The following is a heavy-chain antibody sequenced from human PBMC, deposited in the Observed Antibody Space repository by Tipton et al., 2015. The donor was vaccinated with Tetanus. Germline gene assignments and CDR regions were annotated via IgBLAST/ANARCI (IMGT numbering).Heavy chain of an antibody. V-gene: IGHV3-30*03. Sequence: SLRLSCAASGFTFSTYGMHWVRQAPGQGLEWVAIVSFDGRNTYYADSVKGRFTISKDNSKSTLYLQMNSLRAEDTAVYYCVRDDSGRGLDYWGKGALVTVSS. J-gene: IGHJ4*02. CDR2: VSFDGRNT. D-gene: IGHD3-10*01. CDR3: VRDDSGRGLDY. CDR1: GFTFSTYG.